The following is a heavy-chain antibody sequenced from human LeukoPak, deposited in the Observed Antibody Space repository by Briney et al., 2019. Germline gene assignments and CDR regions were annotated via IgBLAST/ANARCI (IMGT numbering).Heavy chain of an antibody. CDR2: ISGSGGST. CDR1: GFSFSSYA. D-gene: IGHD6-19*01. Sequence: GSLRLSCAASGFSFSSYAMSWVRQAPGKGLEWVSGISGSGGSTFYADSVKGRFTISRDNSKNTLYLQMNSLRAEDTAVYYCAKEGVPVAGTRRRYFDSWGQGTLVTVSS. V-gene: IGHV3-23*01. J-gene: IGHJ4*02. CDR3: AKEGVPVAGTRRRYFDS.